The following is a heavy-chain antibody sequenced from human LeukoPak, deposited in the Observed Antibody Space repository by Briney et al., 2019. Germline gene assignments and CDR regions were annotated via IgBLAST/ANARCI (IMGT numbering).Heavy chain of an antibody. CDR3: ARRQGDSVFGVVTPGYFDY. V-gene: IGHV4-39*01. J-gene: IGHJ4*02. CDR1: GGSISSSSYY. D-gene: IGHD3-3*01. Sequence: PSETLSLTCTVSGGSISSSSYYWGWIRQPPGKGLEWIRSIYYSGSTYYNPSLKSRVTISVDTSKNQFSLKLSSVTAADTAVYYCARRQGDSVFGVVTPGYFDYWGQGTLVTVSS. CDR2: IYYSGST.